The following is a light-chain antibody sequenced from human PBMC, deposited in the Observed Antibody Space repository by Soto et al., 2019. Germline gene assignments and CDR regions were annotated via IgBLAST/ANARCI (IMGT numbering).Light chain of an antibody. CDR3: SSYTSSSTYV. CDR2: DVS. CDR1: SSDVGGYNY. Sequence: QSVLTQPASVSGSPGQSITIACTGTSSDVGGYNYVSWYQQYPGKAPRLVISDVSNRPSGVSNRFSGSKSGNSASLTISGLQAEDEADYYCSSYTSSSTYVFGTGPKVTVL. J-gene: IGLJ1*01. V-gene: IGLV2-14*01.